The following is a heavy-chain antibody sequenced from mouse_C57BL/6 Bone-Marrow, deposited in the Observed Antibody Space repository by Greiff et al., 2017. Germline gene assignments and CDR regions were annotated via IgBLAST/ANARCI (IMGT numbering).Heavy chain of an antibody. V-gene: IGHV6-6*01. D-gene: IGHD1-1*01. CDR2: IRNKANNHAT. Sequence: EVLLVESGGGLVQPGGSMKLSCAASGFTFSDAWMDWVRQSPEQGLEWVAEIRNKANNHATYYAESVKGRFTISRDDSKSSVYLQMHSFRAEDTGIYYCTIYYNSSSYEGDWGQGTTLTVSS. CDR1: GFTFSDAW. J-gene: IGHJ2*01. CDR3: TIYYNSSSYEGD.